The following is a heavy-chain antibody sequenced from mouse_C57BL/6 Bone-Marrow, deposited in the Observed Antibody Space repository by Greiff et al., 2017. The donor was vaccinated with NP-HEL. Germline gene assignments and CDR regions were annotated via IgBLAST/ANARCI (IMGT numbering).Heavy chain of an antibody. V-gene: IGHV1-80*01. Sequence: QVQLQQSGAELVKPGASVKISCKASGYAFSSYWMNWVKQRPGKGLEWIGQIYPGDGDTNYNGKFKGKATLTADKSSSTAYMQLSSLTSEDSAVYFCARENYYGSSAWFADWGQGTLVTVSA. CDR2: IYPGDGDT. J-gene: IGHJ3*01. D-gene: IGHD1-1*01. CDR3: ARENYYGSSAWFAD. CDR1: GYAFSSYW.